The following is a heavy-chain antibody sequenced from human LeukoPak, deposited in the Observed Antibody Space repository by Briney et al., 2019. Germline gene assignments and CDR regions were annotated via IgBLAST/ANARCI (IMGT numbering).Heavy chain of an antibody. CDR1: GYTLTDFP. CDR3: VSLSFHASGTND. Sequence: AAVKVSCKVSGYTLTDFPVHWVRQAPGKGLEWMGGYDVEDGETVYAPKFQGRVTMTEDRATDTAYMELSSLDSEDAAVYYCVSLSFHASGTNDWGQGTLVIVSS. J-gene: IGHJ4*02. CDR2: YDVEDGET. V-gene: IGHV1-24*01. D-gene: IGHD3-10*01.